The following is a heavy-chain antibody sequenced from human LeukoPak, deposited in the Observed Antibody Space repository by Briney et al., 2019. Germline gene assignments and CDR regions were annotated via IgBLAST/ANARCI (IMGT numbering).Heavy chain of an antibody. D-gene: IGHD2-2*01. V-gene: IGHV6-1*01. CDR3: ARRLTQYDCFDP. CDR2: TYYRSTWYN. J-gene: IGHJ5*02. Sequence: SQTLSLICAISGDSVSSNSVTWNWIRQSPSRGLEWLGRTYYRSTWYNDYAVSVRGRITVNPDTSKNQFSLHLNSVTPEDTAVYYCARRLTQYDCFDPWGQGILVTVSS. CDR1: GDSVSSNSVT.